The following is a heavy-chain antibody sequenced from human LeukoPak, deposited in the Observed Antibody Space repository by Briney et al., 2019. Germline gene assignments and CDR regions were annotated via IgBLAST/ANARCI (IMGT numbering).Heavy chain of an antibody. D-gene: IGHD3/OR15-3a*01. Sequence: GGSLRLSCAASGFTFNTFNMNWVRQAPGKGLEWVSAISGSGGSTYYADSVKGRFTISRDNSKNTLYLQMNSLRAEDTAVYYCAKCANGWTGYMDVWGKGTTVTVSS. J-gene: IGHJ6*03. CDR1: GFTFNTFN. V-gene: IGHV3-23*01. CDR2: ISGSGGST. CDR3: AKCANGWTGYMDV.